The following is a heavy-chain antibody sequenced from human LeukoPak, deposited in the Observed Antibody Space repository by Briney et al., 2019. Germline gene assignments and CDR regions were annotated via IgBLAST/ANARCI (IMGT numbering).Heavy chain of an antibody. CDR3: AKDGLRWFGVHFDY. J-gene: IGHJ4*02. D-gene: IGHD3-10*01. V-gene: IGHV3-30*18. Sequence: GRSLRLSCAASGFTFSSYGMHWVRQAPGKGLEWVAVISYDGSNKYYADFVKGRFTISRDNSKNTLYLQMNSLRAEDTAVYYCAKDGLRWFGVHFDYWGQGTLVTVSS. CDR2: ISYDGSNK. CDR1: GFTFSSYG.